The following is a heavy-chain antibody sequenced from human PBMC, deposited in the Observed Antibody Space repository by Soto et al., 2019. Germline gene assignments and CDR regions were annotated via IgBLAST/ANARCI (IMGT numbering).Heavy chain of an antibody. CDR3: ASWDYDVLTGYSYDD. CDR1: GGTFNNYG. Sequence: QVQLVQSGAEVKKPGSSVEVSCKASGGTFNNYGMGWVRQAPGQGLEWMGGIIPMTRRTNYAQKFQGRVTVTADASRTTAYMELRGLRSEDTAVYYCASWDYDVLTGYSYDDWGQGTLVTVSS. CDR2: IIPMTRRT. J-gene: IGHJ4*02. D-gene: IGHD3-9*01. V-gene: IGHV1-69*01.